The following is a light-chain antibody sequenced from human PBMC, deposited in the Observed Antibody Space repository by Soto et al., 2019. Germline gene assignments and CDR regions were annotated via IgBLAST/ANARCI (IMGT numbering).Light chain of an antibody. CDR2: DVT. V-gene: IGLV2-11*01. Sequence: QSVLTQPRSVSGSPGQSVTISCTGTSSDVGGYNYVSWYQQHPGRAPKFMIYDVTKRPSGVPDRFSGSKSGNTASLTISGLQAEDEADYYCSSYAGRTLYVFGTGTKVTVL. J-gene: IGLJ1*01. CDR1: SSDVGGYNY. CDR3: SSYAGRTLYV.